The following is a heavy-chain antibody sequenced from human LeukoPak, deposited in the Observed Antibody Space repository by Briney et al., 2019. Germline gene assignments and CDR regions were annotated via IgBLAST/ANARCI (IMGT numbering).Heavy chain of an antibody. D-gene: IGHD3-22*01. CDR2: IYYSGST. V-gene: IGHV4-59*01. J-gene: IGHJ4*02. Sequence: PSETLSLTCTVSGGSISSYYWSWLRQPPGKGPEWIGYIYYSGSTNYNPSLKSRVTISIDTPKNQFSLKLSSVTAADTAVYYCARRAYSSGYYFFDFWGQGTLVTVSS. CDR1: GGSISSYY. CDR3: ARRAYSSGYYFFDF.